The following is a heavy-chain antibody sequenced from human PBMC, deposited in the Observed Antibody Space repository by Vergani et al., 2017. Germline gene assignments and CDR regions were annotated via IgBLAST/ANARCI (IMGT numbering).Heavy chain of an antibody. CDR1: GYTFTSYG. J-gene: IGHJ6*02. D-gene: IGHD3-22*01. Sequence: QVQLVQSGAEVKKPGASVKVSCKASGYTFTSYGISWVRQAPGQGLEWMGWISAYNGNTNYAQKLQGRVTMTTDKSTSTAYMELRSLRSEDTAVYYCARGRYYYDSSGYYHGITDYYGMDVWGQGTTVTVSS. CDR2: ISAYNGNT. V-gene: IGHV1-18*01. CDR3: ARGRYYYDSSGYYHGITDYYGMDV.